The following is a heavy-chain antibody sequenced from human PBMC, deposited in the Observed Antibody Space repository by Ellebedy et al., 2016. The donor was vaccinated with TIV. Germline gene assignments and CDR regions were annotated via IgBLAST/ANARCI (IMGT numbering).Heavy chain of an antibody. J-gene: IGHJ4*02. CDR1: GFTFSTYW. D-gene: IGHD6-19*01. CDR2: TKQDGSEK. Sequence: GESLKISCAASGFTFSTYWMGWVRQAAGKGLEWVANTKQDGSEKYYVDSVMGRFTISRDNAKNSLYLQMNSLRAEDTAVYYCARGRYTSGWYPDYFDYWGQGTLVTVSS. CDR3: ARGRYTSGWYPDYFDY. V-gene: IGHV3-7*01.